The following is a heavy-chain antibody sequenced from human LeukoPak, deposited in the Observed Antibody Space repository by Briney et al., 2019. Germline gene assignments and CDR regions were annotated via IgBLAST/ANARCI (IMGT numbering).Heavy chain of an antibody. Sequence: GGSLRLSCTASGFTFGDYAMSWFRQAPGKGLEWVAFIRYDGTDKYYADSVKGRFTISRDNSENTVSLQLNSLRVEDTAVYYCGKGLAYTYPYSGNMDVWGKGTTVTISS. CDR2: IRYDGTDK. D-gene: IGHD5-18*01. CDR1: GFTFGDYA. V-gene: IGHV3-30*02. J-gene: IGHJ6*03. CDR3: GKGLAYTYPYSGNMDV.